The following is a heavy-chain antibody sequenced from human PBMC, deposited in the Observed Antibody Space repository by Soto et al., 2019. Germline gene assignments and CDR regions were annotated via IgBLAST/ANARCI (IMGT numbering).Heavy chain of an antibody. J-gene: IGHJ6*02. CDR3: TKSRSGRLMVYGFGGMDV. D-gene: IGHD2-8*01. CDR2: ISGRGDGT. Sequence: EVQLLESGGGVAQRGGSLRLSCAPSGFTVSSHAMSWVRQAPGKGLEWVASISGRGDGTYYGDSVKGRLTISRNSSSSTLSWQMNNLRGEDTAVYFCTKSRSGRLMVYGFGGMDVWGQGTTVTVSS. CDR1: GFTVSSHA. V-gene: IGHV3-23*01.